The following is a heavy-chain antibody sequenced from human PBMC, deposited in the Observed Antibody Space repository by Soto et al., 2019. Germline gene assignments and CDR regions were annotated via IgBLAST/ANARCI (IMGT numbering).Heavy chain of an antibody. D-gene: IGHD3-22*01. Sequence: SETLSLTCTVSGGSISSGDYYWSWIRQHPGKDLEWIGYIYYSGSTYYNPPLKSRVIISVDTSKNQFSLKLSSVTAADTAVYYCARRLYYDSSGFEGGGMDVWGQGTTVTVS. CDR1: GGSISSGDYY. J-gene: IGHJ6*02. V-gene: IGHV4-31*03. CDR2: IYYSGST. CDR3: ARRLYYDSSGFEGGGMDV.